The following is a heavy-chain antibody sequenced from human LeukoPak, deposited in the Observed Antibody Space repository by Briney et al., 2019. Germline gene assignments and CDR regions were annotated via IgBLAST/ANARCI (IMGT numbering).Heavy chain of an antibody. D-gene: IGHD5-24*01. CDR3: ARRDGYNSYYFDY. Sequence: SETLSLTCTVSGDSIRSTNSYWAWIRQSPGKGLEWIGTISYIGSTYYNPPLKSRVTISADTSKNQFSLKLTSVTAADTSVYYCARRDGYNSYYFDYWGQGTLVTVSS. CDR1: GDSIRSTNSY. CDR2: ISYIGST. V-gene: IGHV4-39*01. J-gene: IGHJ4*02.